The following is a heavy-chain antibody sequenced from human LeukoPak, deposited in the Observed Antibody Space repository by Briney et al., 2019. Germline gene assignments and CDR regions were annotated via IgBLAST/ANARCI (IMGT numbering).Heavy chain of an antibody. CDR1: GGSVTSGTYD. V-gene: IGHV4-39*07. CDR2: VYFAGGT. J-gene: IGHJ5*02. CDR3: ARDHYYDGRGRFDP. D-gene: IGHD3-16*01. Sequence: SETLSFTCSVSGGSVTSGTYDWGWLRQPPGKRLVRIASVYFAGGTHYNPSLESRVTVSVDTSMNQFSMRLSSVTAAVTALSFCARDHYYDGRGRFDPRGQGTLVTVS.